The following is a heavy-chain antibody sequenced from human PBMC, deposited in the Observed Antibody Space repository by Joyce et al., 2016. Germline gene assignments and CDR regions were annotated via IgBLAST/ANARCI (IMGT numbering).Heavy chain of an antibody. CDR3: ARGPRSNWGLVWFDP. CDR1: GGSFSGYY. Sequence: QVQLQQWGAGLLKPSETLSLTCAVYGGSFSGYYWSWIRQPPGKGLEWIGEINHSGSTNYNPSLKSRVTISVDTSKNQFSLKLSSVTAADTAVYYCARGPRSNWGLVWFDPLGPGNPGHRLL. D-gene: IGHD7-27*01. J-gene: IGHJ5*02. V-gene: IGHV4-34*01. CDR2: INHSGST.